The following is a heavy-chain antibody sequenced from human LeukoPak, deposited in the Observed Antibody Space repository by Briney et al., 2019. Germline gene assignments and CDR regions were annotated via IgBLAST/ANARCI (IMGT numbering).Heavy chain of an antibody. V-gene: IGHV4-34*01. D-gene: IGHD2-15*01. CDR1: GGSFSGYY. CDR3: ARGVWYCSGGSCYKYYYYYMDV. CDR2: INHSGST. J-gene: IGHJ6*03. Sequence: SETLSLTCAVYGGSFSGYYWSWIRQPPGKGLEWIGEINHSGSTNYNPSLKSRVTISVDTSKNQFSLKLSSVTAADTAVYYCARGVWYCSGGSCYKYYYYYMDVWGKGTTVTVSS.